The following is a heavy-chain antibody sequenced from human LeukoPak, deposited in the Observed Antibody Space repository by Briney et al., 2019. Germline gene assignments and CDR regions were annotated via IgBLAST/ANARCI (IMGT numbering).Heavy chain of an antibody. CDR1: GDSVSSNSAS. J-gene: IGHJ5*02. CDR3: ARDPDSSYEWGPFDP. Sequence: SQTLSLTCAISGDSVSSNSASWNWIRQSPSRGLEWLGRTYYRSKWNTDYAVSVKSRITINPDTSKNQFSLHLNSVTPEDSAVYYCARDPDSSYEWGPFDPWGHGTLVTVSS. V-gene: IGHV6-1*01. CDR2: TYYRSKWNT. D-gene: IGHD1-26*01.